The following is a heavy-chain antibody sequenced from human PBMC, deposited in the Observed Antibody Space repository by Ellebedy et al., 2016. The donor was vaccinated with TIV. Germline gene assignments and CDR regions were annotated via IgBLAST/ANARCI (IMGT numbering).Heavy chain of an antibody. Sequence: MPGGSLRPSCTLSGCSISSHSWSWIRQPPGKGLEWLGYIYYSVSTNYNPSLKSRVTISVDMSKNQFSLRLRSVTAADTAVYYCAGDYGAYFDYWGQGTLVTVSS. V-gene: IGHV4-59*08. CDR2: IYYSVST. CDR1: GCSISSHS. D-gene: IGHD4-17*01. J-gene: IGHJ4*02. CDR3: AGDYGAYFDY.